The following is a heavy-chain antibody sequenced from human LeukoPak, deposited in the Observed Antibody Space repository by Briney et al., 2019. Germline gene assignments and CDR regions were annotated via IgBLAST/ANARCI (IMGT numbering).Heavy chain of an antibody. J-gene: IGHJ4*02. D-gene: IGHD3-22*01. CDR2: IYTRGST. V-gene: IGHV4-4*07. CDR1: GGSIESYY. Sequence: SETLSLTCTVSGGSIESYYWSWIRQPAGKGLEWIGRIYTRGSTNYNPSLKSRVTMSVDTSKNQFSLKLSSVTAADTAVYYCASTTYYYDSSGYYFLDFWGQGTLVTVSS. CDR3: ASTTYYYDSSGYYFLDF.